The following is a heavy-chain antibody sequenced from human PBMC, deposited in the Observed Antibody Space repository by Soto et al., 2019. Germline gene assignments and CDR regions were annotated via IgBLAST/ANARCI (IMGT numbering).Heavy chain of an antibody. J-gene: IGHJ4*02. CDR1: GYTFTSYG. Sequence: ASVKVSCKASGYTFTSYGISWVRQAPGQGLEWMGWISAYNGNTNYAQKLQGRVTMTTDTSTSTAYMELRSLRSDDTAVYYCARVVIIFGVVITTVDYWGQGTLVTVSS. CDR3: ARVVIIFGVVITTVDY. V-gene: IGHV1-18*01. CDR2: ISAYNGNT. D-gene: IGHD3-3*02.